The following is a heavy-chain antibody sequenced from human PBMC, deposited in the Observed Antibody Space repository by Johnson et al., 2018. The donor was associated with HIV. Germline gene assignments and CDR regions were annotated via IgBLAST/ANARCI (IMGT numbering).Heavy chain of an antibody. Sequence: VQLVESGGGVVQPGRSLRLSCAASGFTVSSNYMSWVRQAPGKGLEWVSDIYSGGSTSYADSVKGRFTISRDNSKNTLYRQMNSLRAEDTAVYYCARGGSSTSLDAFDIWGQGTMFTVSS. J-gene: IGHJ3*02. CDR2: IYSGGST. CDR1: GFTVSSNY. D-gene: IGHD2-2*01. V-gene: IGHV3-66*02. CDR3: ARGGSSTSLDAFDI.